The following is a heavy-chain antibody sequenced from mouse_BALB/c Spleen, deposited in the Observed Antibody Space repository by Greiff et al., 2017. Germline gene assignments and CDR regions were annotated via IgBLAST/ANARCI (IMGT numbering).Heavy chain of an antibody. CDR3: ARGMITTRFFDY. D-gene: IGHD2-4*01. J-gene: IGHJ2*01. Sequence: EVQLVESGGGLVQPGGSRKLSCAASGFTFSSFGMHWVRQAPEKGLEWVAYISSGSSTIYYADTVKGRFTISRDNPKNTLFLQMTSLRSEDTAMYYCARGMITTRFFDYWGQGTTLTVSS. CDR1: GFTFSSFG. CDR2: ISSGSSTI. V-gene: IGHV5-17*02.